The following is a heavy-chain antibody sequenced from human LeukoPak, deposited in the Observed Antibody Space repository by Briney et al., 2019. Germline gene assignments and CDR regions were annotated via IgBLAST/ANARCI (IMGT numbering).Heavy chain of an antibody. Sequence: GGSLRLSCAASGFTFSTYGIHWVRQAPGKGLEWVAFIRYDGTNKWYADSVKGRFTISRDNSKNMLYLQMNSLRAEDTAVYHCAKDRDYGDYPSAYYYYMDVWGKGNTVTVSS. J-gene: IGHJ6*03. V-gene: IGHV3-30*02. CDR1: GFTFSTYG. CDR3: AKDRDYGDYPSAYYYYMDV. CDR2: IRYDGTNK. D-gene: IGHD4-17*01.